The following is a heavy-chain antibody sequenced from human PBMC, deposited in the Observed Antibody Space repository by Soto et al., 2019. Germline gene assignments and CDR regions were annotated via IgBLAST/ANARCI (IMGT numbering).Heavy chain of an antibody. CDR2: ISAYNGNT. J-gene: IGHJ3*02. Sequence: GASVNVSCKASGYSFTSYFSILVLHSPVQWLELMGFISAYNGNTNYAQNLQCRVTITTDTSTSTAYMELRSMRSDDTAVYYCARDAYYYDSSGHYTTDAFDTWGQGPLVTVSS. CDR3: ARDAYYYDSSGHYTTDAFDT. D-gene: IGHD3-22*01. V-gene: IGHV1-18*01. CDR1: GYSFTSYF.